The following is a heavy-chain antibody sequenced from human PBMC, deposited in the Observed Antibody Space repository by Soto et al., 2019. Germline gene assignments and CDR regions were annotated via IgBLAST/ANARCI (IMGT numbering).Heavy chain of an antibody. Sequence: GESLKISCKGSGYSFTSYWIGWVRQMPGKGLEWMGIIYPGDSDTRYSPSFQGQVTISADKSISTAYLQWSSLKASDTAMYYCARRIGYCSSTRCYRGYDWFDPWGQGTLVTVSS. CDR3: ARRIGYCSSTRCYRGYDWFDP. CDR1: GYSFTSYW. V-gene: IGHV5-51*01. D-gene: IGHD2-2*02. J-gene: IGHJ5*02. CDR2: IYPGDSDT.